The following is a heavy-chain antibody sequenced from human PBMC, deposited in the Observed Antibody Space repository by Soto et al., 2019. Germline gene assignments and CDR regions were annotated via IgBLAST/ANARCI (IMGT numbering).Heavy chain of an antibody. CDR2: ISSSSSYI. CDR3: ARTVAAVYYYYYYGMDV. Sequence: PGGSLRLSCAASGFTFSSYSMNWVRQAPGKGLEWVSSISSSSSYIYYADSVTGRFTISRDNAKNSLYLQMNSLRAEDTAVYYCARTVAAVYYYYYYGMDVWGQGTTVTVSS. D-gene: IGHD6-13*01. CDR1: GFTFSSYS. V-gene: IGHV3-21*01. J-gene: IGHJ6*02.